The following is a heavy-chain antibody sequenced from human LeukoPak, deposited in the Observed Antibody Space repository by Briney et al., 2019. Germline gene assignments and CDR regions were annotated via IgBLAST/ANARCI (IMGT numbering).Heavy chain of an antibody. CDR1: SGSISSITYY. CDR3: ARLVFGMDYFDY. V-gene: IGHV4-39*01. CDR2: TYYSGST. D-gene: IGHD3-3*01. Sequence: SETLSLTCAVSSGSISSITYYWGWIRQPPGKGLEWIGSTYYSGSTYSSLKSRVTISVDTSKNQFSLKLSSVTAADTAVYYCARLVFGMDYFDYWGQGTLVTVSS. J-gene: IGHJ4*02.